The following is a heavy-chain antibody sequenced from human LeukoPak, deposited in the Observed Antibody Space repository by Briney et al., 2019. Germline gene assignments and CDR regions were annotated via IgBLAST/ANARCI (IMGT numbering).Heavy chain of an antibody. CDR3: ARLDGSYSSYFDY. D-gene: IGHD3-10*01. CDR1: GGSVSNSNYY. CDR2: IYYSGST. V-gene: IGHV4-39*01. J-gene: IGHJ4*02. Sequence: PSETLSLTCTVSGGSVSNSNYYCGWVRQPPGKGLEWIGSIYYSGSTYYNPSLKSRVTISVDTSKNQFSLKLSSVTAADTAVYYCARLDGSYSSYFDYWGQGTLVTVSS.